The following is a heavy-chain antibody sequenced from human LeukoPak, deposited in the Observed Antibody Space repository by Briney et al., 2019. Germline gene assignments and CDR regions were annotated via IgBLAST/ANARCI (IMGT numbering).Heavy chain of an antibody. D-gene: IGHD3-22*01. CDR1: GYTFTSYA. CDR2: INTGNGNT. J-gene: IGHJ1*01. Sequence: APVKVSCKASGYTFTSYAMHWVRQAPRQSPEWVGWINTGNGNTKSSQKFQDRLTLTRDTSASTAYMDLNSLTSEDTAVYYCARIPLSDRSGHYYPHWGQGTLVTVSS. V-gene: IGHV1-3*04. CDR3: ARIPLSDRSGHYYPH.